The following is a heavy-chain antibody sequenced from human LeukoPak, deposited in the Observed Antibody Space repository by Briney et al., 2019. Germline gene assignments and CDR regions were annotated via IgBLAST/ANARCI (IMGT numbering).Heavy chain of an antibody. CDR2: INWNGGST. CDR1: GFTFSSYA. D-gene: IGHD5-18*01. Sequence: PGGSLRLSCAASGFTFSSYAMSWVRQAPGKGLEWVSGINWNGGSTGYADSVKGRFTISRDNAKNSLYLQMNSLRAEDTALYHCARDFRGYSYGTGAYWGQGTLVTVSS. J-gene: IGHJ4*02. V-gene: IGHV3-20*01. CDR3: ARDFRGYSYGTGAY.